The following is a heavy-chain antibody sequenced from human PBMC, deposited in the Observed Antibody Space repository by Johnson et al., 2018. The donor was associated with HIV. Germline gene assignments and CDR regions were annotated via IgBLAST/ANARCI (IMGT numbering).Heavy chain of an antibody. J-gene: IGHJ3*01. Sequence: VQLVESGGGLVKPGGSLRLSCVASGFHFGNAWMNWVRQAPGKGLAWVGRIKSRTDGETTAYAAPVNDRFTIQRDDSKNTLYLQMNSLRPEDTAVYYCAKGMGLSIGEVSDAVHVWGLGTVVTVSS. D-gene: IGHD3-10*01. V-gene: IGHV3-15*01. CDR1: GFHFGNAW. CDR2: IKSRTDGETT. CDR3: AKGMGLSIGEVSDAVHV.